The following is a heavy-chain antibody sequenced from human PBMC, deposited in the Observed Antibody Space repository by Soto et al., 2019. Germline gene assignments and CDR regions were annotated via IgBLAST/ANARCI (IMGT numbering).Heavy chain of an antibody. D-gene: IGHD3-16*02. CDR2: INAGNGNT. CDR1: GYTFTSYA. Sequence: QVQLVQSGAEVKKPGASVKVSCKASGYTFTSYAMHWVRQAPGQRLEWMGWINAGNGNTKYSQKFQGRVTITRDTSASTADMELSSLRSEDTAVYYCARDYVWGSYRSNTFDYWGQGTLVTVSS. V-gene: IGHV1-3*01. CDR3: ARDYVWGSYRSNTFDY. J-gene: IGHJ4*02.